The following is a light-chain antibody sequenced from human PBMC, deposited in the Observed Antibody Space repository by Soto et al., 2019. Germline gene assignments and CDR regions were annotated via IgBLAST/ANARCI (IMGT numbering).Light chain of an antibody. Sequence: EDVLALSPGRRPLAAWEEANLFRRASQSVSNNYLAWYQQKPGQAPRLLIYDASIRATGIPDRFIGGGSGTHFTLTISRLEPEDFAVYYCQQFISYPPTFGGGTKVDIK. V-gene: IGKV3-20*01. CDR1: QSVSNNY. CDR2: DAS. J-gene: IGKJ4*01. CDR3: QQFISYPPT.